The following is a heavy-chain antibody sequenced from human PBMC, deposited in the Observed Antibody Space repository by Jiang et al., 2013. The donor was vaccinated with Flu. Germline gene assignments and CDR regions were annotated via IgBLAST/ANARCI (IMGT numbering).Heavy chain of an antibody. Sequence: SLTCAVSGGSISSDNWWSWVRQSPGKGLEWLGEIYHSGTTNYNPSLSSRVTISVDNSKNHFSLRLASVTAADTAIYYCTSNGYYSLDYWGQGTLVTVSS. V-gene: IGHV4-4*02. CDR3: TSNGYYSLDY. CDR2: IYHSGTT. D-gene: IGHD3-22*01. J-gene: IGHJ4*02. CDR1: GGSISSDNW.